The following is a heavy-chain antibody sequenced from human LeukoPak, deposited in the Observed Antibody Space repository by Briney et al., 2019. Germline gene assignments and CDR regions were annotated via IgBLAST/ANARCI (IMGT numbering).Heavy chain of an antibody. Sequence: SVKVSCKASGYTFTSYDISWVRQAPGQGLEWMGRIIPILGIANYAQKFQGRVTITADKSTSTAYMELSSLRSEDTAVYYCARDSGYSSGWDFDYWGQGTLVTVSS. J-gene: IGHJ4*02. CDR1: GYTFTSYD. D-gene: IGHD6-19*01. CDR2: IIPILGIA. V-gene: IGHV1-69*04. CDR3: ARDSGYSSGWDFDY.